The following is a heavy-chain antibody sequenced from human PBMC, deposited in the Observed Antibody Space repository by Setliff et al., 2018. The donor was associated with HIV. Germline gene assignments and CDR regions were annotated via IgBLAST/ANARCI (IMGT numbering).Heavy chain of an antibody. CDR1: GDSINGYY. J-gene: IGHJ4*02. CDR3: AGHLTPLLVVVS. CDR2: IYSSGTT. V-gene: IGHV4-59*08. D-gene: IGHD2-15*01. Sequence: SETLSLTCTVSGDSINGYYWSWFRQPPGRGLEWIGYIYSSGTTKYNPSLKSRVTILVDTSKNQFSLRLDSVTAADTAVYYCAGHLTPLLVVVSWGQGTLVTVSS.